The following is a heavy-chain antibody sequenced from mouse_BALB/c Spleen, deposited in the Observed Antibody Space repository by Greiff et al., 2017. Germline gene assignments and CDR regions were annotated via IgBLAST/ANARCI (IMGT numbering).Heavy chain of an antibody. J-gene: IGHJ3*01. D-gene: IGHD2-1*01. Sequence: VQLQQSGAELMKPGASVKISCKATGYTFSSYWIEWVKQRPGHGLEWIGEILPGSGSTNYNEKLKGKATFTADTSSNTAYMQLSSLTSEDSAVYYCAKGGSYYGNSRFAYWGQGTLVTVSA. CDR1: GYTFSSYW. CDR2: ILPGSGST. CDR3: AKGGSYYGNSRFAY. V-gene: IGHV1-9*01.